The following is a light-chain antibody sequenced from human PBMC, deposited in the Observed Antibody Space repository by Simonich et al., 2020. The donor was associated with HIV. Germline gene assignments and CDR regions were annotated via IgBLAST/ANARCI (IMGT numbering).Light chain of an antibody. CDR2: WAS. J-gene: IGKJ4*01. CDR1: KSVLYSSNNKNY. V-gene: IGKV4-1*01. Sequence: DIVMTQSPDSLAVSLGERATINCKSSKSVLYSSNNKNYLACYQQKPGQPPNLLIYWASTREAGVPDRFSGSGSGTDFTLTISSLQAEDVAVYYCQQYYSPLLTFGGGTKVDIK. CDR3: QQYYSPLLT.